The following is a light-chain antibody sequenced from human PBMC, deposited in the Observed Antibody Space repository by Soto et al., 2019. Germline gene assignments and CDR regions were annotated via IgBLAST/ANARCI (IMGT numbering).Light chain of an antibody. CDR3: QHYNSWPRT. V-gene: IGKV3-15*01. Sequence: EMVMTQSPATLSVSPGERATLSCRASQSVSSNLAWYQQKPGQAPRLLIYGASTRATGVPARFSGSGSGTEFTLHISSLQSEDFAVYHCQHYNSWPRTFGQGTKVESK. CDR2: GAS. J-gene: IGKJ1*01. CDR1: QSVSSN.